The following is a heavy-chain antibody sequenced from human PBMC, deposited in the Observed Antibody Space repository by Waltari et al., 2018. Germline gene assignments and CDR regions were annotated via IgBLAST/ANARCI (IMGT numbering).Heavy chain of an antibody. J-gene: IGHJ5*02. CDR2: VYYTGST. V-gene: IGHV4-39*02. D-gene: IGHD3-10*01. Sequence: QLQLQESGPRLVKPSETLSRTCSVSGDYITSSNYYWAWIRQPPGKGLECIGSVYYTGSTYYKASLKSRVTISVDTSKNYFSLSLTSVTATDTAIYFCARTFMVRTIRSRGWFDPWGQGTLVTVSS. CDR1: GDYITSSNYY. CDR3: ARTFMVRTIRSRGWFDP.